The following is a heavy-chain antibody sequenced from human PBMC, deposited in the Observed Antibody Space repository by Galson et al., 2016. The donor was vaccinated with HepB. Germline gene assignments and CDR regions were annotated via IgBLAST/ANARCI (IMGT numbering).Heavy chain of an antibody. V-gene: IGHV3-15*07. D-gene: IGHD5-18*01. Sequence: SLRLSCAASGFTFSNAWMNWVRQAPGKGLEWVGRIKSKTDGGTTDYAVPVKGRFTISRDDSKDTLYLQMNSLKTEDTAVYYCTTIGEVDTAMVTGWFDPWGQGTLVSVSS. CDR3: TTIGEVDTAMVTGWFDP. CDR2: IKSKTDGGTT. J-gene: IGHJ5*02. CDR1: GFTFSNAW.